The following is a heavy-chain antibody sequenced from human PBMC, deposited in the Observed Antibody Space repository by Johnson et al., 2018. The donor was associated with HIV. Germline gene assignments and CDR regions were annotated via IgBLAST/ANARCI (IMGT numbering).Heavy chain of an antibody. Sequence: VESGGDLVQPGRSLRLSCAASGFTFDDYAMHWVRQAPGKGLEWVSGISWNSGGIGYADSVKGLFTIPRANAKNSLYCQRNSLRVEDTALYYCAKRDTAMVDAFDIWGQGTMVTVSS. J-gene: IGHJ3*02. D-gene: IGHD5-18*01. CDR2: ISWNSGGI. V-gene: IGHV3-9*01. CDR3: AKRDTAMVDAFDI. CDR1: GFTFDDYA.